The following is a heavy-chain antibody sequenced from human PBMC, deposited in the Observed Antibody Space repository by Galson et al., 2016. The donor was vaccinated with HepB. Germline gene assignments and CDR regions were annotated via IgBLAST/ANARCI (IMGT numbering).Heavy chain of an antibody. J-gene: IGHJ4*02. V-gene: IGHV3-74*01. CDR3: ARHIGGRGYFDY. Sequence: SLRLSCAASGFTFNNNWMHWVRQAPGKGLVWVSRIDSDGGRITYADSVKGRFTISRDNAKSTLYLQMNSLRAEDTAVYYCARHIGGRGYFDYWGQGSLVTVSS. CDR1: GFTFNNNW. CDR2: IDSDGGRI. D-gene: IGHD1-26*01.